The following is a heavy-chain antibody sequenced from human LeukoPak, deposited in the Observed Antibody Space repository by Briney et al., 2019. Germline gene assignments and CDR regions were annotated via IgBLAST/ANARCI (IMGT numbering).Heavy chain of an antibody. CDR1: GGTFSSYA. D-gene: IGHD3-22*01. J-gene: IGHJ4*02. Sequence: ASVKVSCKASGGTFSSYAISWVRQAPGQGLEWMGRIIPIFGTANYAQKFQGRVTITTDESTSTAYMELGSLRSEDTAVYYCAVYYDSSGYYYSYFDYWGQGTLVTVSS. CDR3: AVYYDSSGYYYSYFDY. CDR2: IIPIFGTA. V-gene: IGHV1-69*05.